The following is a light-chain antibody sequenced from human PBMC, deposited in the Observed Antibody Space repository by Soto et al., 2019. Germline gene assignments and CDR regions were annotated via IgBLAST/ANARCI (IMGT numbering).Light chain of an antibody. V-gene: IGKV3-15*01. Sequence: EIVMTQSPATLSVSPGERATLSCRASQSVRRSLAWYQQKPGQAPRLLIYDASTGATGIPARFSGSGSGTEFTLTIGSLQSEDFAFYYCQQYNNWPLTFGGGTKVEIK. CDR2: DAS. J-gene: IGKJ4*01. CDR3: QQYNNWPLT. CDR1: QSVRRS.